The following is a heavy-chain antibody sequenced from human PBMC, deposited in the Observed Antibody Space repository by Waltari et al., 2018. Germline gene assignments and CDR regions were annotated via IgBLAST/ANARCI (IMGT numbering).Heavy chain of an antibody. CDR3: AREALGGTKAFDM. V-gene: IGHV1-2*02. J-gene: IGHJ3*02. CDR2: SNSNTGGA. D-gene: IGHD1-7*01. CDR1: GYTFTAYY. Sequence: QIQIMQSGAEVKKPGASVKVSCKASGYTFTAYYIPRARQAPGQGLGWMGWSNSNTGGADCAQSFQGRVTVTRDTSISTVYMELSGLTSDDTAVYYCAREALGGTKAFDMWGQGTMVTVSS.